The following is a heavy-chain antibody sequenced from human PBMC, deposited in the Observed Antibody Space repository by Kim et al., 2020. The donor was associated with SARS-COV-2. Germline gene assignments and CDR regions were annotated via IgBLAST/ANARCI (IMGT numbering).Heavy chain of an antibody. CDR1: GFTFSTYG. Sequence: GGSLRLSCAASGFTFSTYGMNWVRQVPGKGLEWVSYISSSSNKIYYADSVKGRFTISRDNAKNSLYLQMNSLRDEDTGIYHCARRGGSVEVVNTRLFDYWCQGTLVTVSS. CDR2: ISSSSNKI. CDR3: ARRGGSVEVVNTRLFDY. V-gene: IGHV3-48*02. D-gene: IGHD3-22*01. J-gene: IGHJ4*02.